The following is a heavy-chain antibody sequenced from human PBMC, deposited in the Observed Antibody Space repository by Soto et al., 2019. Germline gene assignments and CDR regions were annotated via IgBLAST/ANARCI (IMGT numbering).Heavy chain of an antibody. D-gene: IGHD1-26*01. V-gene: IGHV4-4*02. Sequence: KPSETLSLTCAVSGGPISSSNWWSWVRQPPGKGLEWIGEIYHSASTNYNPSLKSRVTISVDKSKNQFSLKLSSVTAADTAVYYCARRGIILSGYLDYWGQATLVTVSS. CDR2: IYHSAST. J-gene: IGHJ4*02. CDR3: ARRGIILSGYLDY. CDR1: GGPISSSNW.